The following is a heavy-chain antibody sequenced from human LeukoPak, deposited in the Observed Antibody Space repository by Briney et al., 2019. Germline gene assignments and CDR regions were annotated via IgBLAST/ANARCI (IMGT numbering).Heavy chain of an antibody. Sequence: GASVKVSCKASGYTFTGYYMHWVRQAPGQGLEWMGWINPNSGGTNYAQKLQGRVTMTTDTSTSTAYMELRSLRSDDTAVYYCATHARRDGYNYHYWGQGTLVTVSS. CDR3: ATHARRDGYNYHY. CDR2: INPNSGGT. CDR1: GYTFTGYY. J-gene: IGHJ4*02. D-gene: IGHD5-24*01. V-gene: IGHV1-2*02.